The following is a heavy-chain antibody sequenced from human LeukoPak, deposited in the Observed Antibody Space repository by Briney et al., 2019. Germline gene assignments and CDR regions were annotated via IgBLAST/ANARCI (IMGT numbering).Heavy chain of an antibody. CDR3: ARREGYCSGGTCYFDN. CDR2: VNSDGSRT. D-gene: IGHD2-15*01. J-gene: IGHJ4*02. V-gene: IGHV3-74*01. Sequence: GGSLRLSCAASGYIFSNFAIHWVRQAPGKGLVWVSRVNSDGSRTDYADSVKGRFTVSRDNAKNTLYLQMNSLRAEDTAVYYCARREGYCSGGTCYFDNWGQGTLVTVSS. CDR1: GYIFSNFA.